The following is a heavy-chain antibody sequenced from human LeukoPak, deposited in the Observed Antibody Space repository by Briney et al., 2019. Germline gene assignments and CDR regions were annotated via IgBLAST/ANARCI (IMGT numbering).Heavy chain of an antibody. CDR3: ARANGSLPLYYDILTGYYPNRFVGYYYCMDV. D-gene: IGHD3-9*01. Sequence: PSQTLSLTCTVSGGSISSGSYYWSWIRQPAGKGLEWIGRIYTSGSTNYNPSLKSRATISADTSKNQFSLKLSSVTAADTAVYYCARANGSLPLYYDILTGYYPNRFVGYYYCMDVWGKGTTVTISS. CDR1: GGSISSGSYY. CDR2: IYTSGST. J-gene: IGHJ6*03. V-gene: IGHV4-61*02.